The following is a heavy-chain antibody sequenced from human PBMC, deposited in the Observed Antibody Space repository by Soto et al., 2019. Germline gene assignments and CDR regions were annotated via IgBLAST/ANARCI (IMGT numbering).Heavy chain of an antibody. CDR3: ARHHGPTTSENGFDP. Sequence: QVHLVQSGVEVKTPGASVTVSCQASGYTFFTYDIIWVRQAPGQGLEWMGWISTYSGDTTYAQKFQGRVTMTTDTSTTTAYLELRSLRSDDTAVYYCARHHGPTTSENGFDPWGQGTLVTVSA. CDR1: GYTFFTYD. CDR2: ISTYSGDT. V-gene: IGHV1-18*01. D-gene: IGHD5-12*01. J-gene: IGHJ5*02.